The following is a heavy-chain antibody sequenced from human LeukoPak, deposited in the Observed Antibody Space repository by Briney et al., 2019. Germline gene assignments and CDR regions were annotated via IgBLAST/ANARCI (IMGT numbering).Heavy chain of an antibody. D-gene: IGHD3-9*01. J-gene: IGHJ6*03. CDR3: ARGDRYFDWSRYYYYYMDV. CDR1: GFTFSSYW. V-gene: IGHV3-74*01. Sequence: GGSLRLSCAASGFTFSSYWMHWVRQAPGKGLVWVSRINSDGSSTSYADSVKGRFTISRDNAKNTLYLQMNSLRAEDTAVYYCARGDRYFDWSRYYYYYMDVWGKGTTVTVSS. CDR2: INSDGSST.